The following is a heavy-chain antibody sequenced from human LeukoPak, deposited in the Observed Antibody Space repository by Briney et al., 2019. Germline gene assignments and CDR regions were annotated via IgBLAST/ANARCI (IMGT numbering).Heavy chain of an antibody. CDR2: IYTSGST. J-gene: IGHJ4*02. CDR1: GGSISSGSYY. V-gene: IGHV4-61*02. D-gene: IGHD3-9*01. CDR3: ARGGGDDILTGYYIPVLDY. Sequence: PSETLSLTCTVSGGSISSGSYYWSWIRQPAGKGLEWIGRIYTSGSTNYNPSLKSRVTISVDTSKNQFSLKLSSVTAADTAVYYCARGGGDDILTGYYIPVLDYWGQGTLVTVSS.